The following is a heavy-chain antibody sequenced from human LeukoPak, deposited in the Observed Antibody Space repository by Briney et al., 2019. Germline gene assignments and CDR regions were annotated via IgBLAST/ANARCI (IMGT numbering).Heavy chain of an antibody. D-gene: IGHD3-3*01. V-gene: IGHV3-23*01. CDR2: IAWSGDFT. CDR1: GFTFNAHA. J-gene: IGHJ4*02. Sequence: PGESLRLSCAVSGFTFNAHAMAWVRQAPGKGLEWVSAIAWSGDFTLYSSSVEGRFSISRDNSENTVYLQMNGLRAEDTAVYYCTFWGGNGVFSHWGQGTLVTVSS. CDR3: TFWGGNGVFSH.